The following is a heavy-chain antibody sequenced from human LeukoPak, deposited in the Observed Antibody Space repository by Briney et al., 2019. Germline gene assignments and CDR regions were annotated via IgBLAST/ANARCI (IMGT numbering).Heavy chain of an antibody. CDR3: ARATYDFWSGHHYGMDV. J-gene: IGHJ6*02. V-gene: IGHV4-39*01. Sequence: SETRSLTCTVAAGSISSSRYYWGWLRHPPGKGLEWIGSIYYSGSTYYNPCLKGRVTISVDTSKNQFHLKLSSVTAADTAVYYCARATYDFWSGHHYGMDVWGQGTTVTVSS. D-gene: IGHD3-3*01. CDR1: AGSISSSRYY. CDR2: IYYSGST.